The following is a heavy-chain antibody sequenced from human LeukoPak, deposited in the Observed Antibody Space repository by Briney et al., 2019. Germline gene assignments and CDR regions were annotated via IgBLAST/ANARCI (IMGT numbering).Heavy chain of an antibody. Sequence: PGRSLRLSCTASGFTFGDYAMSWFRQAPGKGLEWVGFIRSKAYGGTTEYAASVKGRFTISRDDSKSIAYLQMNSLKTEDTAVYYCTRPGSGYSYGSLDYWGQGTLVTVSS. J-gene: IGHJ4*02. CDR2: IRSKAYGGTT. D-gene: IGHD5-18*01. V-gene: IGHV3-49*03. CDR1: GFTFGDYA. CDR3: TRPGSGYSYGSLDY.